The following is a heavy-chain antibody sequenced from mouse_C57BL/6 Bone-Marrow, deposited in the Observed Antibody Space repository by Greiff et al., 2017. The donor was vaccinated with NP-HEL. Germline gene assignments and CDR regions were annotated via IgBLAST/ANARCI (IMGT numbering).Heavy chain of an antibody. CDR1: GYAFSSYW. Sequence: QVQLQQSGAELVKPGASVKISCKASGYAFSSYWMNWVKQRPGKGLEWIGQIYPGDGDTNYNGKFKGKATLTADKSSSTAYMQLSILTSEDSAVYFCARGLRRRYYFDYWGQGTTLTVSS. J-gene: IGHJ2*01. V-gene: IGHV1-80*01. CDR3: ARGLRRRYYFDY. D-gene: IGHD2-4*01. CDR2: IYPGDGDT.